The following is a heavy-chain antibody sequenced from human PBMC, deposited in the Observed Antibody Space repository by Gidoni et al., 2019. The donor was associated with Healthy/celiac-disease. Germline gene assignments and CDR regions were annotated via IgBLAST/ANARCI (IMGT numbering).Heavy chain of an antibody. V-gene: IGHV3-15*01. J-gene: IGHJ3*02. CDR3: TTTYSSSWFDAFDI. D-gene: IGHD6-13*01. Sequence: FTISRDDSKNTLYLQMNSLKTEDTAVYYCTTTYSSSWFDAFDIWGQGTMVTVSS.